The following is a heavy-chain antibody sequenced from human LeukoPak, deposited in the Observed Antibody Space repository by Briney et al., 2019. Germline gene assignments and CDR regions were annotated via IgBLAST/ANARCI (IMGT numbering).Heavy chain of an antibody. J-gene: IGHJ4*02. CDR2: INQDGGDK. CDR1: GFSFSGHW. D-gene: IGHD1-14*01. CDR3: TRDRSRAEDD. Sequence: GGSLTLSCAPSGFSFSGHWMGWVRQAPGKGLEGVANINQDGGDKYYLDSLKCRFTISRDNANNLLYLQMNSLRGEDTPVYYCTRDRSRAEDDWGQGTLVTVSS. V-gene: IGHV3-7*01.